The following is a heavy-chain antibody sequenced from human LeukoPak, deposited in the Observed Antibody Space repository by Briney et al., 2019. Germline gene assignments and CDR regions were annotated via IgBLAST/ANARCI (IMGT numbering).Heavy chain of an antibody. CDR3: ARDRGSSGWYYSYGKDV. J-gene: IGHJ6*02. CDR1: GYTFTSYG. CDR2: INPNSGGT. D-gene: IGHD6-19*01. Sequence: ASVKVSCKASGYTFTSYGISWVRQAPGQGLEWMGRINPNSGGTNYAQKFQGRVTMTRDTSNSTAYMELSRLRSDDTAVYYCARDRGSSGWYYSYGKDVWGQGTTVTVSS. V-gene: IGHV1-2*06.